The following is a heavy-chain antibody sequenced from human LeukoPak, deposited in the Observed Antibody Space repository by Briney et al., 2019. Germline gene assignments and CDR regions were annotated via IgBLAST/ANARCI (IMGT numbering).Heavy chain of an antibody. CDR3: ARGPYSSGWKFDS. J-gene: IGHJ4*02. Sequence: SETLSLTCTVSGGSVTSHYWSWIRQPPEKGLEWIGYINIPGSTNYNPSLESRVTISVDTSKNQFSLKVTSVTAADTAVYYCARGPYSSGWKFDSWGQGTLVTVSS. V-gene: IGHV4-59*02. D-gene: IGHD6-19*01. CDR2: INIPGST. CDR1: GGSVTSHY.